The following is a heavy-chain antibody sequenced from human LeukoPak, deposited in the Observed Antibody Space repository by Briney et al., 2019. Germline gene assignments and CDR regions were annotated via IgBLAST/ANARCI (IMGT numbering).Heavy chain of an antibody. V-gene: IGHV4-59*11. J-gene: IGHJ6*02. CDR2: FYYSGST. Sequence: SETLSLICSVSGGSLSGHYWSWFRQPPGKGLQWIGYFYYSGSTNYHPSLKSRVTISVDTSKNQFSLKVNSVTSADTAVYYCASPNSGSSIYYYYYGMDVWGQGTTVTVSS. CDR1: GGSLSGHY. D-gene: IGHD1-26*01. CDR3: ASPNSGSSIYYYYYGMDV.